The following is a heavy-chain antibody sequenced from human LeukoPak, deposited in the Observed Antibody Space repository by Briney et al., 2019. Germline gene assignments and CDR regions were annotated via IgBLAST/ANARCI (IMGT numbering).Heavy chain of an antibody. D-gene: IGHD2-2*01. CDR2: IYYSGST. J-gene: IGHJ6*02. CDR3: ARADCSSTSCSGV. V-gene: IGHV4-59*12. Sequence: PSETLSLTCTVSGGSISSYYWSWIRQPPGKGLEWIGYIYYSGSTNYNPSLKSRVTISVDTSKNQSSLRLRSVTAADTAVYYCARADCSSTSCSGVWGQGTTVTVSS. CDR1: GGSISSYY.